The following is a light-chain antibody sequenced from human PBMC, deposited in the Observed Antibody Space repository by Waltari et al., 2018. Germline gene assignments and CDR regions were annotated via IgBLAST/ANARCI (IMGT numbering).Light chain of an antibody. J-gene: IGKJ1*01. CDR3: LQRSLWPWT. Sequence: SPPPSCRASQTVSTYLAWFQQKPGQAPRLLNYDASNRAPGIPARFSGSGSGTDFSLTISSLEPEDFAVYYCLQRSLWPWTFGQGTKVAVK. CDR2: DAS. CDR1: QTVSTY. V-gene: IGKV3-11*01.